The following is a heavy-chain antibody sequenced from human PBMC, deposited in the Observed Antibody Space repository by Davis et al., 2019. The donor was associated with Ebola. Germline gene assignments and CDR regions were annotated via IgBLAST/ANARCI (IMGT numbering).Heavy chain of an antibody. Sequence: GESLKISCKGSGYSFTSYWIGWVRQMPGKGLEWMGIIYPGDSDTRYSPSFQGQVTISADKSISTAYLQWSSLKASDTAMSYCARFTVTTVTNYYYGMDVWGQGTTVTVSS. CDR3: ARFTVTTVTNYYYGMDV. D-gene: IGHD4-17*01. CDR2: IYPGDSDT. J-gene: IGHJ6*02. CDR1: GYSFTSYW. V-gene: IGHV5-51*01.